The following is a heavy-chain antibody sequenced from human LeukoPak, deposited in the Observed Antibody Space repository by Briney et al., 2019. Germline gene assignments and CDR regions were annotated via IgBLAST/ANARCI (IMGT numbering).Heavy chain of an antibody. Sequence: PSETLSLTCTVSGGSISSYYWGWIRQPPGKGLEWIGSIYYSGSTYYNPSLKSRVTISVDTSKNQFSLKLSSVTAADTAVYYCARHRDSSSSYYYYYYYMDVWGKGTTVTVSS. CDR3: ARHRDSSSSYYYYYYYMDV. V-gene: IGHV4-39*01. CDR2: IYYSGST. J-gene: IGHJ6*03. CDR1: GGSISSYY. D-gene: IGHD6-6*01.